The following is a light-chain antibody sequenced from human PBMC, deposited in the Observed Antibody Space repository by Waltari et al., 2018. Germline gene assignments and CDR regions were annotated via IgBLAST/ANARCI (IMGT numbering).Light chain of an antibody. Sequence: MTQSXDSLAVSLGXXATINCXSSRSVFYRSNNKNYLAWYQQKPRQPPKLLISWASTREFGVPDRFSGSGSGTDFTLTISSLQAEDVAIYYCQQHYNTEHTFGQGTKLEIK. CDR2: WAS. J-gene: IGKJ2*01. CDR3: QQHYNTEHT. CDR1: RSVFYRSNNKNY. V-gene: IGKV4-1*01.